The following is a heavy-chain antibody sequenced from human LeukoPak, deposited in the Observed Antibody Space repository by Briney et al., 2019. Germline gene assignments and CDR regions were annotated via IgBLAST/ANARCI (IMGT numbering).Heavy chain of an antibody. Sequence: ASVKVSCKASGYTFTSYGISWVRQAPGQGLEWMGWIGAYNGNTNYAQKLQGRVTMTTDTSTSTAYMELRSLRSDDTAVYYCARDTYCSSTSCYAPYSSSCDYWGQGTLVTVSS. D-gene: IGHD2-2*01. CDR1: GYTFTSYG. V-gene: IGHV1-18*01. CDR3: ARDTYCSSTSCYAPYSSSCDY. J-gene: IGHJ4*02. CDR2: IGAYNGNT.